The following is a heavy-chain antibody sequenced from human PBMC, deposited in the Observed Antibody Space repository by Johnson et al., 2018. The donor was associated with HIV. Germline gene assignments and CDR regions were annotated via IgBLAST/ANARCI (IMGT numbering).Heavy chain of an antibody. Sequence: MLLVESGGGVVQHGGSLRLSCAASGFTFSSYGMHWVRQAPGKGLEWVSYISSSGSTIYYADSVKGRFTISRDNAKNSLYLQMNSLRAEDTAVYYCARGGDDAFDIWGQGTMVTVSS. CDR1: GFTFSSYG. J-gene: IGHJ3*02. CDR2: ISSSGSTI. V-gene: IGHV3-48*04. D-gene: IGHD7-27*01. CDR3: ARGGDDAFDI.